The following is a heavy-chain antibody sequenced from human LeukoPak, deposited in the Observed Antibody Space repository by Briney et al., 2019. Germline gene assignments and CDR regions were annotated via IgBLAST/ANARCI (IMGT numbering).Heavy chain of an antibody. CDR3: ASPRSGYRYTFDY. V-gene: IGHV4-59*08. Sequence: SETLSLTCSVSGDSISSHYWTWIRQPPGKGLEWIGFIFYTGSTNYNPSLTSRVSISLDTSKNRFSLNLNFVTAADTTVYYCASPRSGYRYTFDYWGQGALVTVSS. J-gene: IGHJ4*02. D-gene: IGHD3-22*01. CDR1: GDSISSHY. CDR2: IFYTGST.